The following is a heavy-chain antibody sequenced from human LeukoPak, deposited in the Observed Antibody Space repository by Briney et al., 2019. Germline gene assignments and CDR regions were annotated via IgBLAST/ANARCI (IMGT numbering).Heavy chain of an antibody. D-gene: IGHD6-13*01. J-gene: IGHJ6*04. CDR1: GYSLSSGYY. Sequence: PPETLSLTCAVSGYSLSSGYYWGWIRQPPGKGLEWIGRIYHSGRTNYNPSLKSRVTISVDTSKHRFSLELKSVTGADRSVYYCARDSNSSWDALRYYYYYGMDVWGKGTAVTVSS. CDR2: IYHSGRT. CDR3: ARDSNSSWDALRYYYYYGMDV. V-gene: IGHV4-38-2*02.